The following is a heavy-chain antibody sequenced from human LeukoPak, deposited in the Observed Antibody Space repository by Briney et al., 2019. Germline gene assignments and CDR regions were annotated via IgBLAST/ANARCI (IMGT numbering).Heavy chain of an antibody. CDR3: ASITKTYYYDSSGSQGAFDI. D-gene: IGHD3-22*01. CDR2: ISSSSSYI. Sequence: PGGSLRHSCAASGFTFSSYSMNWVRQAPGKGLEWVSSISSSSSYIYYADSVKGRFTISRDNAKNSLYLQMNSLRAEDTAVYYRASITKTYYYDSSGSQGAFDIWGQGTMVTVSS. J-gene: IGHJ3*02. CDR1: GFTFSSYS. V-gene: IGHV3-21*01.